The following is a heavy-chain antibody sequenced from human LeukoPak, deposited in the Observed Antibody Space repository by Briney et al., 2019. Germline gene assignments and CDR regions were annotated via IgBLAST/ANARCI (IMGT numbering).Heavy chain of an antibody. V-gene: IGHV6-1*01. Sequence: SQTLSLTCAISGVSVSSNSAAWNWISQSPSRGLEWLGRTYYRSKWYNDYAVSVKSRITINPDTSKNQFSLQLNSVTPEDTAVYYCARSTLGYCSSTSCPDPYFDYWGQGTLVTVSS. J-gene: IGHJ4*02. D-gene: IGHD2-2*01. CDR1: GVSVSSNSAA. CDR3: ARSTLGYCSSTSCPDPYFDY. CDR2: TYYRSKWYN.